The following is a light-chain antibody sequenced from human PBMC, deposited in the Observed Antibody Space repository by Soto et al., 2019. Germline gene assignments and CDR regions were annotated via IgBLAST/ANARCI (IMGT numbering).Light chain of an antibody. CDR3: QQRDTWPIT. J-gene: IGKJ5*01. CDR1: QSVGST. Sequence: EIVLTQSPGTLSLSPGERATLSCLASQSVGSTLNWYQQKPGQAPRFLMFDASNRATGVPARFSGSGSGTDFTLTISSLEPEDFAVYYCQQRDTWPITFGQGTRLEI. CDR2: DAS. V-gene: IGKV3-11*01.